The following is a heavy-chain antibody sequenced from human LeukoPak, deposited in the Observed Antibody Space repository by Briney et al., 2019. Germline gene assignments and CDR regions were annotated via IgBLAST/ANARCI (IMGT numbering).Heavy chain of an antibody. V-gene: IGHV4-61*02. CDR2: IYTSGST. D-gene: IGHD2-21*01. CDR1: GGSISSGSYY. Sequence: SETLSLTCTVSGGSISSGSYYWSWIRQPAGKGLEWIGRIYTSGSTNYNPSLKSRVTISVDTSKNQFSLKLSSVTAADTAVYYCVCGRSWYYFDYWGQGTLVTVSS. CDR3: VCGRSWYYFDY. J-gene: IGHJ4*02.